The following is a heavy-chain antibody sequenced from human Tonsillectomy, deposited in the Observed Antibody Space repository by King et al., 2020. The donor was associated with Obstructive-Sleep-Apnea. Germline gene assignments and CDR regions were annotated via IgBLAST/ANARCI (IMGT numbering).Heavy chain of an antibody. CDR3: ARDIVVVVAARNEVGFDY. CDR1: GGSISSSSYY. Sequence: QLQESGPGLVKPSETLSLTCTVSGGSISSSSYYWGWIRQPPGKGLEWIGGIYYSGSTYYNPSLKSRVTISVDTSKNQFSLKLSSVTAADTAVYYCARDIVVVVAARNEVGFDYWGQGTMVTVSS. CDR2: IYYSGST. V-gene: IGHV4-39*07. D-gene: IGHD2-15*01. J-gene: IGHJ4*02.